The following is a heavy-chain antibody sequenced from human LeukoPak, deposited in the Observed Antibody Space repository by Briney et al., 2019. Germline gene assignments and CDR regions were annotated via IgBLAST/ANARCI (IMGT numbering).Heavy chain of an antibody. V-gene: IGHV4-61*02. CDR2: IYGSGST. D-gene: IGHD4-17*01. J-gene: IGHJ2*01. CDR1: GGCISSSSYY. CDR3: ASSVTTSDWYFDL. Sequence: SQTLSLTCTVSGGCISSSSYYWSWIRQPAGKGLEWIGRIYGSGSTNYNPSLKSRITISVDTSKNQFSLKLSSVTAADTAVYYCASSVTTSDWYFDLWGRGTLVTVSS.